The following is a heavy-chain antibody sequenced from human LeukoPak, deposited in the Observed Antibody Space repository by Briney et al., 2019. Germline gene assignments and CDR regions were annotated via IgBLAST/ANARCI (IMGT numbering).Heavy chain of an antibody. V-gene: IGHV4-31*03. CDR1: GGSISSGGYY. Sequence: SQTLSLTCTVSGGSISSGGYYWSWIRQHPGKGLEWIGYIYYSGGTYYNPSLKSRVTISVDTSKSQFSLKLSSVTAADTAVYYCARDCSSTSCYSYYGMDVWGQGTPVTVSS. CDR3: ARDCSSTSCYSYYGMDV. J-gene: IGHJ6*02. CDR2: IYYSGGT. D-gene: IGHD2-2*01.